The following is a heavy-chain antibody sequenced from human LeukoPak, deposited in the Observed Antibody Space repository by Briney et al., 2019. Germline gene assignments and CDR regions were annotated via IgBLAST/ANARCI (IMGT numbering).Heavy chain of an antibody. D-gene: IGHD2-2*01. CDR3: ARDVVAARGSFDY. CDR2: IYTSGST. CDR1: GDSINGFY. V-gene: IGHV4-4*07. J-gene: IGHJ4*02. Sequence: SETLSLTCTVSGDSINGFYWGWIRQAAGKGLEWIGHIYTSGSTNYNPSLRSRVTMSVDMSKNQFSLKLRSVTAADTAVYYCARDVVAARGSFDYWGQGTLVTVSS.